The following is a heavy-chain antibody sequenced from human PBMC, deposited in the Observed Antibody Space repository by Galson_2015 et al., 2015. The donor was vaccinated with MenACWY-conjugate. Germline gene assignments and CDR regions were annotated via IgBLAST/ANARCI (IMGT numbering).Heavy chain of an antibody. CDR1: GGSISSSSYY. Sequence: SETLSLTCTVSGGSISSSSYYWGWIRQPPGKGLEWIGSIYYSGSTYYNPSLKSRVTISVDTSKNQFSLKLSSVTAADTAVYYCARDGRVVRGDTDYWGQGTLVTVSS. V-gene: IGHV4-39*07. CDR3: ARDGRVVRGDTDY. J-gene: IGHJ4*02. D-gene: IGHD3-10*01. CDR2: IYYSGST.